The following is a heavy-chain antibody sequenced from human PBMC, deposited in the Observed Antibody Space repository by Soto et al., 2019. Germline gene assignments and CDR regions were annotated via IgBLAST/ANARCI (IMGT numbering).Heavy chain of an antibody. D-gene: IGHD3-10*01. J-gene: IGHJ5*02. Sequence: ASVKVSCQASGYTFTSYAMHWVRQAPGQRLEWMGWINAGNGNTKYSQKFQGRVTITRDTSASTAYMELSSLRSEDTAVYYCAMVRGGGWFDPWGQGTLVTVSS. CDR1: GYTFTSYA. V-gene: IGHV1-3*01. CDR3: AMVRGGGWFDP. CDR2: INAGNGNT.